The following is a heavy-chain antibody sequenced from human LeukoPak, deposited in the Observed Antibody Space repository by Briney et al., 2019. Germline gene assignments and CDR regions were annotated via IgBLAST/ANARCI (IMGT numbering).Heavy chain of an antibody. J-gene: IGHJ4*02. V-gene: IGHV4-39*01. D-gene: IGHD3-16*01. Sequence: SETLSLACTVSGGSISGSCCYWGWIRQTPGKDLEWIGSTSYSGSTHYNPSFKSRVTVSVDTSKNQFFLNLSSVTAADTAVYYCSRTTGDSAIIAAHWGQGTLVTVSS. CDR3: SRTTGDSAIIAAH. CDR2: TSYSGST. CDR1: GGSISGSCCY.